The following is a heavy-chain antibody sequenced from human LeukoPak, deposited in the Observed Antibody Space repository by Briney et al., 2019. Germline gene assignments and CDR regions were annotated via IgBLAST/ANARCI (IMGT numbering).Heavy chain of an antibody. CDR3: VKRWTGTTIGQQDY. CDR1: GFTFSSYG. CDR2: ISYDGSNK. V-gene: IGHV3-30*18. D-gene: IGHD1-1*01. Sequence: PGGSLRLSCAASGFTFSSYGMHWVRQAPGKGLEWVAVISYDGSNKYYADSVKGRFTISRGNSKNTLYLQMNSLRAEDMAVYYCVKRWTGTTIGQQDYWGQGTLVTVSS. J-gene: IGHJ4*02.